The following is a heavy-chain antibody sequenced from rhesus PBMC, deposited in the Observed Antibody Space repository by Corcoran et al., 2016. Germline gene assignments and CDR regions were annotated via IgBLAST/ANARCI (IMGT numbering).Heavy chain of an antibody. V-gene: IGHV1-200*01. Sequence: QVQLVQSGAEVKKPGASVKLSCKDPVYTFTSYSINWVRQAREQGLEWMGVLNPIHGKTRRAQRVQVRVNVNRDTSAITAYMELSSLISEDTAVYYCERGLTGFVGYWGQGVLVTVSS. CDR2: LNPIHGKT. CDR3: ERGLTGFVGY. J-gene: IGHJ4*01. CDR1: VYTFTSYS. D-gene: IGHD7-45*01.